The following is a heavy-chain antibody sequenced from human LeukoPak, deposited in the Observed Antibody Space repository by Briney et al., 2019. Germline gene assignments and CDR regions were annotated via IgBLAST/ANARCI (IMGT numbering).Heavy chain of an antibody. J-gene: IGHJ6*02. D-gene: IGHD3-10*01. V-gene: IGHV1-2*04. CDR1: GYTFTGYY. Sequence: ASVKVSCKASGYTFTGYYMHWVRQAPGQGHEWMGWINPNSGGTNYAQKFQGWVTMTRDTSISTAYMELSRLRSDDTAVYYCARDYYGSGSYSYGMDVWGQGTTVTVSS. CDR2: INPNSGGT. CDR3: ARDYYGSGSYSYGMDV.